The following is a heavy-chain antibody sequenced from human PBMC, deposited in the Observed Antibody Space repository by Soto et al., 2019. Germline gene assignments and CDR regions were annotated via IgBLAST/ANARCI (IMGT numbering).Heavy chain of an antibody. D-gene: IGHD6-13*01. V-gene: IGHV1-18*01. Sequence: QVQLVQSGAEVKKPGASVKVSCKASGYTFTSYGISWVRQAPGQGLEWMGWISAYNGNTNYAPKLQGRVTMTRDTSTSTDYMELRSLRSDDTAVYYLARDAPSVAAQDDYWGQGTLVTVSS. CDR2: ISAYNGNT. CDR3: ARDAPSVAAQDDY. CDR1: GYTFTSYG. J-gene: IGHJ4*02.